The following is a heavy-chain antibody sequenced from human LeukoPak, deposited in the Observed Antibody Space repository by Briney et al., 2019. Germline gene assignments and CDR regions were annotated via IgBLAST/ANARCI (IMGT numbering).Heavy chain of an antibody. CDR3: AKRATDDALDI. D-gene: IGHD5-12*01. J-gene: IGHJ3*02. CDR2: FTYDGSNG. V-gene: IGHV3-30*18. Sequence: SLRLSFAAFGFPFRSYGIDWVRPAPGKGPEWVSVFTYDGSNGFFADSEKGSFPVCRDILRTTLSLQMNSLRPEDTAVYYCAKRATDDALDIWGRGTMVTVSS. CDR1: GFPFRSYG.